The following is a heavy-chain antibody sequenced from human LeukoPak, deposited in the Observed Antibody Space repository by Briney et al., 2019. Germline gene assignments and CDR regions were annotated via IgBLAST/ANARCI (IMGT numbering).Heavy chain of an antibody. D-gene: IGHD2-2*01. Sequence: SVKVSCKASGGTFSSYAISWVRQAPGQGLEWMGGIVPIFGTANYAQKFQGRVTITADESTSTAYMELSSLRSEDTAVYYCASPDTLGYCSSTSCYAFDYWGQGTLVTVSS. V-gene: IGHV1-69*01. J-gene: IGHJ4*02. CDR1: GGTFSSYA. CDR3: ASPDTLGYCSSTSCYAFDY. CDR2: IVPIFGTA.